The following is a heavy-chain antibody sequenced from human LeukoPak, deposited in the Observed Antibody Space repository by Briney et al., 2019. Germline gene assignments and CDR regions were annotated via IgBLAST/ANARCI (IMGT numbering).Heavy chain of an antibody. D-gene: IGHD2-8*01. CDR1: GYSFTSYW. CDR3: ARRSHCTNGVCGGFDP. Sequence: GESLKISCKGSGYSFTSYWIGWVRQMPGKGLEWMGIIYPGDSDTRYSPSFQGQVTISAGKSISTAYLQWSSLKASDTAMYYCARRSHCTNGVCGGFDPWGQGTLVTVSS. CDR2: IYPGDSDT. J-gene: IGHJ5*02. V-gene: IGHV5-51*01.